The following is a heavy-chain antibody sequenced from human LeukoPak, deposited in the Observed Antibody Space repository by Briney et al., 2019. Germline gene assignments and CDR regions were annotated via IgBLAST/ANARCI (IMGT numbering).Heavy chain of an antibody. V-gene: IGHV1-69*06. D-gene: IGHD5-12*01. CDR2: IIPIFGTA. CDR3: ARQNLNGYDPYYFDY. J-gene: IGHJ4*02. Sequence: GASVKVSCKASGGTFSSYAISWVRQAPGQGLEWMGGIIPIFGTANYAQKFQGRVTITADKSTSTAYMELSSLRSEDTAMYYCARQNLNGYDPYYFDYWGQGTLVTVSS. CDR1: GGTFSSYA.